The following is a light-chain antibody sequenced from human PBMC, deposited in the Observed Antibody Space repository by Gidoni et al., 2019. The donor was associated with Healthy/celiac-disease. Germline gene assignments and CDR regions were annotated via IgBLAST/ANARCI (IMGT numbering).Light chain of an antibody. CDR3: QAWDSSTAV. Sequence: TCSGDKLGDKYACWYQQKPGQSPVLVIYQDSKRPSGIPERFSGSNSGNTATLTISGTQAMDEADYYCQAWDSSTAVFGGGTKLTVL. CDR1: KLGDKY. CDR2: QDS. J-gene: IGLJ2*01. V-gene: IGLV3-1*01.